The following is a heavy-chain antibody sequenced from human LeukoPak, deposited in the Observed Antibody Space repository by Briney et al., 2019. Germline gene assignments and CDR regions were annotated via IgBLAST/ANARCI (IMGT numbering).Heavy chain of an antibody. CDR3: ARGQYSSGWYGHDVWGGGVDY. D-gene: IGHD6-19*01. J-gene: IGHJ4*02. CDR2: ISAYNGNT. CDR1: GYTFTSYG. Sequence: ASVKVSCKASGYTFTSYGISWVRQAPGQGLEWMGWISAYNGNTNYAQKLQGRATMTTDTSTSTAYMELRSLRSDDTAVYYCARGQYSSGWYGHDVWGGGVDYWGQGTLVTVSS. V-gene: IGHV1-18*01.